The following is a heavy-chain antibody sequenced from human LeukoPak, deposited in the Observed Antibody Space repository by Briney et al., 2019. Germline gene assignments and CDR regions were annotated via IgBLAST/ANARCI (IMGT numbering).Heavy chain of an antibody. V-gene: IGHV3-23*01. CDR3: AKDSSIAAACRLGFDY. CDR2: ISGSGGSA. Sequence: PGGSLRLSCAASGFIFSSYAMSWVRQAPGKGLEWVSAISGSGGSAYYADSVKGRFTISRDNSKNTLFLQMSSLRPEDTAVYYCAKDSSIAAACRLGFDYWGQGTLVTVSS. D-gene: IGHD6-13*01. J-gene: IGHJ4*02. CDR1: GFIFSSYA.